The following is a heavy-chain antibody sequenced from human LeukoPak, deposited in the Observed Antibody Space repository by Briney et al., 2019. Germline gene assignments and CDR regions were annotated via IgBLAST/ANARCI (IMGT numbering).Heavy chain of an antibody. D-gene: IGHD3-16*02. CDR3: ASSATYDYVWGSYRYYDP. Sequence: SETLSLTCSVSGGSIDSYYWTWIRQPPGKGLEWLGYIYSSGSTTYNPSLQSRVTISVDTSRNQFSLKLTSVTTADTAIYSCASSATYDYVWGSYRYYDPWGQGTMVTVSS. CDR2: IYSSGST. CDR1: GGSIDSYY. V-gene: IGHV4-59*01. J-gene: IGHJ5*02.